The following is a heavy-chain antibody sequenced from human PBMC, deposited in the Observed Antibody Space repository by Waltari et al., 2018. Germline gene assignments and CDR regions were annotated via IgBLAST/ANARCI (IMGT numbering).Heavy chain of an antibody. J-gene: IGHJ4*02. CDR1: GGSTSLYY. CDR3: ARGPGRRTFDY. Sequence: QVQLQESGPGLVKPSETLSLTCTVSGGSTSLYYWSWIRQAPGKGLEWIGYIYYNGGTNYNPSLARRAIISVDKSKNQFSLKLNSIAAADTAVYYCARGPGRRTFDYWGLGTLVTVSS. V-gene: IGHV4-59*12. CDR2: IYYNGGT.